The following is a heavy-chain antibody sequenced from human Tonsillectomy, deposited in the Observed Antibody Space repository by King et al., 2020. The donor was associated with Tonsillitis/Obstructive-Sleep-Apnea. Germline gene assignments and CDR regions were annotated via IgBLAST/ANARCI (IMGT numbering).Heavy chain of an antibody. V-gene: IGHV4-34*01. Sequence: VQLQQWGAVLLKPSETLSLTCAVYVGSFRGYYWSWIRQPPGMWLEWIGELNHSGSTNYNLSLKIRVTIPVDKSKNQFSLKLRSVTAAETAVYYCARGRGYSYGAYYYQMDVWGKGTTVTVSS. CDR2: LNHSGST. D-gene: IGHD5-18*01. CDR1: VGSFRGYY. J-gene: IGHJ6*03. CDR3: ARGRGYSYGAYYYQMDV.